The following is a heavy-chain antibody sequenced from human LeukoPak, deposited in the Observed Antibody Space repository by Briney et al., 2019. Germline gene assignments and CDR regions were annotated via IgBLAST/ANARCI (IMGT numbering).Heavy chain of an antibody. CDR1: GVTYW. CDR3: ARSLGWRDAFDI. J-gene: IGHJ3*02. D-gene: IGHD2-15*01. Sequence: GGSLRLSCAASGVTYWMSLVRQAPGKGLEWVANIKQDGREIYYVDSVKGRFTISRDNAKNSLYLQMNSLRADDTAVYYCARSLGWRDAFDIWGQGTMVTVSS. V-gene: IGHV3-7*01. CDR2: IKQDGREI.